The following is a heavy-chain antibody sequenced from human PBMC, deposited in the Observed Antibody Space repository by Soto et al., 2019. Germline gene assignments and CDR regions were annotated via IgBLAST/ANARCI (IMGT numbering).Heavy chain of an antibody. CDR2: INSDGSST. CDR1: EFTFSSYW. J-gene: IGHJ4*02. Sequence: EVQLVESGGGLVQPGGSLRLSCAASEFTFSSYWMHWVGQAPGKGRVWVSRINSDGSSTSYADSVKGRFTISRDNAKNTLYLQMNSLRAEDTAVYYCAREYSSSRYFDYWGQGTLVTVSS. V-gene: IGHV3-74*01. D-gene: IGHD6-13*01. CDR3: AREYSSSRYFDY.